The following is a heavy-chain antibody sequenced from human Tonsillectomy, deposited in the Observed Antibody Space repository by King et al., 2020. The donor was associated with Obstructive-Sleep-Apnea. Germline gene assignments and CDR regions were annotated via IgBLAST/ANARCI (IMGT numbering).Heavy chain of an antibody. Sequence: VQLVESGGGLVQPGGSLRLSCAASGFTFSNYFMSWVRLAPGKGLEWLTYISTNSRTIYYADSVKGRFTISRDNAKNSLYLQMNSLRAEDTAVYYCARRGYLGGNYFDYWGQGTLVTVSS. CDR2: ISTNSRTI. D-gene: IGHD3-22*01. CDR1: GFTFSNYF. J-gene: IGHJ4*02. CDR3: ARRGYLGGNYFDY. V-gene: IGHV3-48*01.